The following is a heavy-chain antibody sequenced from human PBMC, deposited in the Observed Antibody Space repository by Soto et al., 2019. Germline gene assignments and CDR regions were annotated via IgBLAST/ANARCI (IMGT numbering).Heavy chain of an antibody. Sequence: QVQLVQSGAEVKKPGASVKVSCKASGYTFTSYAMHWVRQAPGQRLEWMGWINAGNGNTKYSQKFQGRVTITRDTSASTAYMELSSLRSEDTAVYYCARDLAGYCSGGSCPATQPLVVWGQGTLVTVSS. CDR1: GYTFTSYA. CDR2: INAGNGNT. J-gene: IGHJ4*02. V-gene: IGHV1-3*01. D-gene: IGHD2-15*01. CDR3: ARDLAGYCSGGSCPATQPLVV.